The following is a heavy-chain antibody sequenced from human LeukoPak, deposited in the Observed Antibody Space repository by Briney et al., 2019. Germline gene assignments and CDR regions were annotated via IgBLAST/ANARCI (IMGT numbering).Heavy chain of an antibody. J-gene: IGHJ4*02. CDR3: VSSGSYRFDY. D-gene: IGHD1-26*01. V-gene: IGHV3-48*02. Sequence: QSGGSLRLSCAASGFTFSSYSMNWVRQAPGKGLEWVSHITASGTAMFYADSVKGRFTISRDNAKNSLYLQMNSLRDEDTAVYYCVSSGSYRFDYWGQGTLVTVSS. CDR1: GFTFSSYS. CDR2: ITASGTAM.